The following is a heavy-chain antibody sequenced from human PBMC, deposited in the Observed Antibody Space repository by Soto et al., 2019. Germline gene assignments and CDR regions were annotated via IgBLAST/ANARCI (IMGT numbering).Heavy chain of an antibody. CDR2: ISGGGDTT. Sequence: EVQLLESGGGLVQPGGSLRLSCAASGFTFNNYAMTWVRQAPGKGLEWVSAISGGGDTTSYADSVKGRFTGSRDGSKNTLYLQMGSLRAEDTALYYCAKGRGGSGSLTPRVDFCGQGTLVTVSS. CDR1: GFTFNNYA. J-gene: IGHJ4*02. CDR3: AKGRGGSGSLTPRVDF. V-gene: IGHV3-23*01. D-gene: IGHD3-10*01.